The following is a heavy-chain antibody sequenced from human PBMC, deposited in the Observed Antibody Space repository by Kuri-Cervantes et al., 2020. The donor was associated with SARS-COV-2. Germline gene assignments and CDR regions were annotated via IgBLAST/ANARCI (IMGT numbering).Heavy chain of an antibody. V-gene: IGHV3-48*01. J-gene: IGHJ5*02. D-gene: IGHD2-8*01. CDR2: ISKGSDTI. Sequence: GESLKISCAASGFTFNTYSMDWVRQAPGKGLEWLAYISKGSDTIYYADSVRGQFTISRDNAKNSLFLQMNSLRADDTAIYYCARGGEDFVQETRNWFEPWGRGTQVTVSS. CDR3: ARGGEDFVQETRNWFEP. CDR1: GFTFNTYS.